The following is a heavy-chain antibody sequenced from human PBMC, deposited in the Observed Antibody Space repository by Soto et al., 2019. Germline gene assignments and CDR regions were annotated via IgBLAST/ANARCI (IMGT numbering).Heavy chain of an antibody. CDR3: ARGDYDSGDYYYYMDV. CDR1: GFTFSSYW. D-gene: IGHD3-3*01. Sequence: GGSLRLSCAASGFTFSSYWMHWVRQAPGKGLVWVSRINSDGSSTSYADSVKGRFTISRDNAKNTLYLQMNSLRAEDTAVYSCARGDYDSGDYYYYMDVWGKGTTVTVSS. CDR2: INSDGSST. V-gene: IGHV3-74*01. J-gene: IGHJ6*03.